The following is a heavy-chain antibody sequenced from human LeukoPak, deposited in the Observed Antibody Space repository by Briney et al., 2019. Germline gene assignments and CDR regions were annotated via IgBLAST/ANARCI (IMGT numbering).Heavy chain of an antibody. V-gene: IGHV1-69*10. CDR1: GGTFSSYA. CDR3: ARSRGGGRYFDWFGAFDI. D-gene: IGHD3-9*01. J-gene: IGHJ3*02. Sequence: SVKVSCKASGGTFSSYAISWVRQAPGQGLEWMGGIIPILGTANYAQKFPGRVTITADKSTSTAYMELSSLRSEDTAVYYCARSRGGGRYFDWFGAFDIWGQGTMVTVSS. CDR2: IIPILGTA.